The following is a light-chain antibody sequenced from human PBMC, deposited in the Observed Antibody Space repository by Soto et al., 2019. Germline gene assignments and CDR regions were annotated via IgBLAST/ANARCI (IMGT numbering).Light chain of an antibody. Sequence: ETVLTQSPGTLSLSPGERATLSCRASHTVNSNYLGWYQQKPGQAPRLLMDGASSRATGIPDRFSGSGSGTDFTLNISSLEPEDFAVYYCQQHGDSRTFGGGTKVEIK. CDR1: HTVNSNY. V-gene: IGKV3-20*01. CDR3: QQHGDSRT. J-gene: IGKJ4*01. CDR2: GAS.